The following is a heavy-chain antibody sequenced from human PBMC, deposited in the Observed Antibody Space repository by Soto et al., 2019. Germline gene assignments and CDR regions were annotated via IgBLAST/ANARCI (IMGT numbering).Heavy chain of an antibody. J-gene: IGHJ6*02. V-gene: IGHV1-69*01. CDR1: GGSFTYT. CDR3: ARLHSHGTYGMDV. Sequence: QMHLVQSGAEVKKPGSSVKVSCKASGGSFTYTLSWVRQAPGQGLEWMGGIIPIFGTTNYAQKFQGRVTITADESTKTAYMELSTLRSEDPAVYYCARLHSHGTYGMDVWGQGTTVTVSS. CDR2: IIPIFGTT. D-gene: IGHD5-18*01.